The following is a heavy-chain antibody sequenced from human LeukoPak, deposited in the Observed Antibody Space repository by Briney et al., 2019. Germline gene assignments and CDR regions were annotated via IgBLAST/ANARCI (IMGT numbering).Heavy chain of an antibody. CDR1: GFTFSSYS. CDR2: ISISSSYI. J-gene: IGHJ4*02. D-gene: IGHD3-22*01. CDR3: AKERESYYYVISGYASFDY. Sequence: PGGSLRLSCAASGFTFSSYSMNWVRQAPGKGLEWVSSISISSSYIYYADSVKGRFTISRDNTKNSLYLQMNSLRAEDTAVYYGAKERESYYYVISGYASFDYWGQRNLVTVSS. V-gene: IGHV3-21*01.